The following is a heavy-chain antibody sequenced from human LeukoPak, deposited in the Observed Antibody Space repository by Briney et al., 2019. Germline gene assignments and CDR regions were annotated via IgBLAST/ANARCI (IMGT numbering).Heavy chain of an antibody. J-gene: IGHJ4*02. V-gene: IGHV5-51*01. CDR1: VYSFTRNW. Sequence: GESLKISCKGSVYSFTRNWIGWVRQMPGKGLEWMGFIYPGDSDTRYSPSFQGQVTISADKSISTAYLQWSSLKASDTAMYYCARRRDGYNYYFDYCGQGTLVTVSS. CDR3: ARRRDGYNYYFDY. D-gene: IGHD5-24*01. CDR2: IYPGDSDT.